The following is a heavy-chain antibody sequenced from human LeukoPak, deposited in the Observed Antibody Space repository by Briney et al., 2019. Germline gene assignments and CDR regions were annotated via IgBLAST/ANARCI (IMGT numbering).Heavy chain of an antibody. CDR1: GGTFSSYA. CDR2: FIAIFGKD. CDR3: ARLRGSYLQSDAFDI. J-gene: IGHJ3*02. Sequence: GASVKVSCKASGGTFSSYAISWVRQAPRQGVEWMGGFIAIFGKDNYAQKFQGRVTITTDEFKRTDYMELSRLRSEDTAVYYCARLRGSYLQSDAFDIWGQGTMVTVSS. V-gene: IGHV1-69*05. D-gene: IGHD1-26*01.